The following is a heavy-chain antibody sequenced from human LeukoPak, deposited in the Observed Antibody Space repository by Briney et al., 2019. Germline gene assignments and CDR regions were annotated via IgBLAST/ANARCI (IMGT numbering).Heavy chain of an antibody. CDR2: ISYDGSNK. Sequence: GRSLRLSCAASGFTFSSYAMHWVRQAPGKGLEWVAVISYDGSNKYYTDSVKGRFTISRDNSKNTLYLQMNGLRAEDTAVYYCARECGSGRYFDYWGQGTLVTVSS. V-gene: IGHV3-30*04. D-gene: IGHD3-10*01. CDR1: GFTFSSYA. CDR3: ARECGSGRYFDY. J-gene: IGHJ4*02.